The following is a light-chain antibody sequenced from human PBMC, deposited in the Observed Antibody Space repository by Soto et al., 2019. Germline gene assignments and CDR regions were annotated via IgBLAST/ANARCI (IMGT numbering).Light chain of an antibody. V-gene: IGKV3-11*01. Sequence: IVLTHSPATLSLSTGEIASLSCMSSQSVIRYLAWYQQRPGQAPRLLIYDASYRATGIPARFSGSGSGTDFTLTISSLEPEDFEVYYCQQRFNGPWTFGQGTKVDIK. J-gene: IGKJ1*01. CDR2: DAS. CDR3: QQRFNGPWT. CDR1: QSVIRY.